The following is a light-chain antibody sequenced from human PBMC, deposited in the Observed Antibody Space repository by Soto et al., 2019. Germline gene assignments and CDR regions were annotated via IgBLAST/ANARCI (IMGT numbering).Light chain of an antibody. CDR3: QQYAT. V-gene: IGKV1-5*01. J-gene: IGKJ1*01. CDR2: DAS. CDR1: QSISSW. Sequence: DIQMTQSPSTLSASVEDRVTITCRASQSISSWLAWYQQKPGKAPKLLIYDASSLESGVPSRFSGSGSGTEFTLTISSLQPDDFATYYCQQYATFGQGTKV.